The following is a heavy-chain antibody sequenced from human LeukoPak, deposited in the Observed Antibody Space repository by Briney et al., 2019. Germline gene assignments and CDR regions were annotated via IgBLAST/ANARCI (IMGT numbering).Heavy chain of an antibody. CDR3: ARVRGLYYYDSSGYPGGSGFDY. D-gene: IGHD3-22*01. CDR1: AFTFSSYG. J-gene: IGHJ4*02. V-gene: IGHV3-33*01. Sequence: QPGRSLRLSCGASAFTFSSYGMHWVRQAPGKGLEWVAVIWYDGSNKYYADSVKGRFTISRDNSKNTLYLQMNSLRAEDTAVYYGARVRGLYYYDSSGYPGGSGFDYWGQGTLVTVSS. CDR2: IWYDGSNK.